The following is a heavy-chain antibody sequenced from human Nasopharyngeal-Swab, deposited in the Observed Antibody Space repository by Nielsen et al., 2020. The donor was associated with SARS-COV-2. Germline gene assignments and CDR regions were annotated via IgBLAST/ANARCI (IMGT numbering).Heavy chain of an antibody. CDR2: IYYSGST. CDR1: GGSISSYY. Sequence: SETLSLTCTVSGGSISSYYWSWIRQPPGKGLEWIGYIYYSGSTNYNPSLKSRVTISVDTSKNQFSLKLSSVTAADTAVYYCARAPIVVVITAFDYWGQGTPVTVSS. V-gene: IGHV4-59*12. CDR3: ARAPIVVVITAFDY. D-gene: IGHD3-22*01. J-gene: IGHJ4*02.